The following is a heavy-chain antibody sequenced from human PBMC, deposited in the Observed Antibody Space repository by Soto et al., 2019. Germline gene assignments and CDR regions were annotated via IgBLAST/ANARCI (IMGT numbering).Heavy chain of an antibody. Sequence: GGSLRLSCAASGFTFSDYYMSWIRQAPGKGLEWVSYISSSGSTIYYADSVKGRFTISRDNAKNSLYLQMNSLRAEDTAVYYCAGWGPSTGSKHWFDPWGQGTLVTVSS. D-gene: IGHD3-9*01. V-gene: IGHV3-11*01. CDR2: ISSSGSTI. J-gene: IGHJ5*02. CDR3: AGWGPSTGSKHWFDP. CDR1: GFTFSDYY.